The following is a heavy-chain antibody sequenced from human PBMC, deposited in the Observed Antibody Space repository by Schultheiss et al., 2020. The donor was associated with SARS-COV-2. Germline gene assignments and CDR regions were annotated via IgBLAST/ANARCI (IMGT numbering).Heavy chain of an antibody. CDR3: ARSTSLSGTDYYYGMDV. Sequence: ASVKVSCKASGYTFTGYYMHWVRQAPGQGLEWMGWINPNSGGTIPAQKFQGRVTITADESTSTAYMELSSLRSEDTAVYYCARSTSLSGTDYYYGMDVWGQGTTVTVSS. CDR1: GYTFTGYY. J-gene: IGHJ6*02. D-gene: IGHD2-2*01. V-gene: IGHV1-2*02. CDR2: INPNSGGT.